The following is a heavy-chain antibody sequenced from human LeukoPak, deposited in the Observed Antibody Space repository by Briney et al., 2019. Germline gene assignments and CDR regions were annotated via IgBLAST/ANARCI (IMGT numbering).Heavy chain of an antibody. D-gene: IGHD1-26*01. CDR3: ARSSGNYWAAPFDY. CDR1: GFTVSSNS. V-gene: IGHV3-53*01. Sequence: GGSLRLSCAASGFTVSSNSMSWVRQAPGKGLEWVSVIYSGGSTYYADSVKGRFTISGDNSKNTVYLQMNRLRAEDTAVYYCARSSGNYWAAPFDYWGQGTLVTVSS. J-gene: IGHJ4*02. CDR2: IYSGGST.